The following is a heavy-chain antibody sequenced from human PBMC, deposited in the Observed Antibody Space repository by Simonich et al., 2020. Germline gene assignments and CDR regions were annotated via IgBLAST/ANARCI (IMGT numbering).Heavy chain of an antibody. J-gene: IGHJ6*02. CDR3: ARWIAVAGTGAYGMDV. V-gene: IGHV3-21*01. Sequence: EVQLVESGGGLVKPGGSLRLSCAASGLTFSSYSMNWVRQAPGKGREWVSSISSSRSHIYYADSVNGRFTIARDNAKNSLYLQMNSLRAEDTAVYYCARWIAVAGTGAYGMDVWGQGTTVTVSS. CDR1: GLTFSSYS. CDR2: ISSSRSHI. D-gene: IGHD6-19*01.